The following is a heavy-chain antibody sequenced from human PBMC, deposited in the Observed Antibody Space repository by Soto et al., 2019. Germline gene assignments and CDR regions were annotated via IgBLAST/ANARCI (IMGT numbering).Heavy chain of an antibody. Sequence: GASVKVSCKASGYTFTIYGISWVRQAPGQGLEWMGWISAYNGNTNYAQKLQGRVTMTTDTSTSTAYMELRSLRSDDTAVYYCAREYCSGGSCLNAFDIWGQGTMVTVSS. CDR1: GYTFTIYG. J-gene: IGHJ3*02. CDR3: AREYCSGGSCLNAFDI. D-gene: IGHD2-15*01. CDR2: ISAYNGNT. V-gene: IGHV1-18*01.